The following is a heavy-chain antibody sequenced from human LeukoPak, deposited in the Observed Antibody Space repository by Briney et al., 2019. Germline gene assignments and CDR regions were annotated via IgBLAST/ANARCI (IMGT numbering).Heavy chain of an antibody. CDR3: ARVDTAMPSPIDY. J-gene: IGHJ4*02. CDR1: GGSISSSSYY. Sequence: PSETLSLTCTVSGGSISSSSYYWGWIRQPPGKGLEWLVSVYYSGSTYYNPSLKSRVTMSVDTSKKQISLKLRSVTAADTAVYYCARVDTAMPSPIDYWGQGALVTVSS. CDR2: VYYSGST. D-gene: IGHD5-18*01. V-gene: IGHV4-39*01.